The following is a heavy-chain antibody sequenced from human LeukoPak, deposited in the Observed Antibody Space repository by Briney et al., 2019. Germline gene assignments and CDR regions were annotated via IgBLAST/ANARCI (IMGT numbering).Heavy chain of an antibody. V-gene: IGHV3-74*01. CDR1: GFTFSSYW. CDR2: INSDGTSK. Sequence: GGSLRLSCVASGFTFSSYWMHWVRQAPGKGLVWVSRINSDGTSKNQADSVKGRFTISRDNAKNTLYLPMNSLRAEDTAVYYCGGSGSYYDYWGQGTLVTVSS. CDR3: GGSGSYYDY. D-gene: IGHD3-10*01. J-gene: IGHJ4*02.